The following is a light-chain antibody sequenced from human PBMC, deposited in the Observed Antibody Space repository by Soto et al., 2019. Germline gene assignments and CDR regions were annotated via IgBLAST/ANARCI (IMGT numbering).Light chain of an antibody. Sequence: VMTQSPATLSVSPGERAILSCRASQSVRSNLAWHQQKPGQPPRLLIYAASTWPHDIPIRFSGSGSGTEFTLTISSLQSEDFAIYYCQQYYNCPPTFGQGTRLAIK. J-gene: IGKJ5*01. CDR3: QQYYNCPPT. CDR2: AAS. V-gene: IGKV3-15*01. CDR1: QSVRSN.